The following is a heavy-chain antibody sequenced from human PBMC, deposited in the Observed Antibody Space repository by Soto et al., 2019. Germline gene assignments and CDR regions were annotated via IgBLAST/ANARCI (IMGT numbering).Heavy chain of an antibody. V-gene: IGHV1-46*01. CDR2: INPASGST. D-gene: IGHD6-13*01. CDR3: AGDLAAGDH. Sequence: QVQLVQSGAEVKKPGASVKLSCRTSGYTFTHYYIHWVRQAPGQGLEWLGIINPASGSTNYAQDFQGKVTLTMDTSTTTVYMDLSGLRDENTDIFYCAGDLAAGDHWGQGTLVTVSS. J-gene: IGHJ4*02. CDR1: GYTFTHYY.